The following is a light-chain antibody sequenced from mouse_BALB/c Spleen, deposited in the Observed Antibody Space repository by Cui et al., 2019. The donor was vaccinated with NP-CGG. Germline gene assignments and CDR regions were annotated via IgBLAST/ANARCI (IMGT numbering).Light chain of an antibody. CDR2: GTN. V-gene: IGLV1*01. Sequence: QTVATQESALTTSPGETITLTCRSSTGAVTTSNYANWVQEKPDHLFTGLIGGTNNRVPGVPARFSGSLIGDKAALTIIGAQTEDEAIYFCALWYSNHWVFGGGTKLTVL. CDR1: TGAVTTSNY. J-gene: IGLJ1*01. CDR3: ALWYSNHWV.